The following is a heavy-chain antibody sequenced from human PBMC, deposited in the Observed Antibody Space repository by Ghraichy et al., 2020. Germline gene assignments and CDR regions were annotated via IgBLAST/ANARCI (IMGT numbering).Heavy chain of an antibody. D-gene: IGHD1-1*01. Sequence: GGSLRLSCSASGFTFSSYWMHWVRQAPGKGLVWVSRINSDGSRPSYADSVKGRFPISRDNATNTLYRQMNSLRAEDTAVYYCAALNWNLPKGGLHYYFDYWGQGTLVTVSS. J-gene: IGHJ4*02. CDR3: AALNWNLPKGGLHYYFDY. CDR2: INSDGSRP. CDR1: GFTFSSYW. V-gene: IGHV3-74*01.